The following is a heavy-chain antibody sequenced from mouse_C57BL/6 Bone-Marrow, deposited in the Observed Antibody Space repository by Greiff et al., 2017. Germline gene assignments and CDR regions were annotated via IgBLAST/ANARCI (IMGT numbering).Heavy chain of an antibody. CDR2: IYPRSGNT. V-gene: IGHV1-81*01. J-gene: IGHJ2*01. CDR1: GYTFTSYG. CDR3: ARSMGGYFDY. Sequence: VQLQQSGAELARPGASVKLSCKASGYTFTSYGISWVKQRTGKGLAWIGEIYPRSGNTYYNEKFKGKATLTADKSSSTAYMELRSLTSEDSAVYFCARSMGGYFDYGGQGTTLTVSS.